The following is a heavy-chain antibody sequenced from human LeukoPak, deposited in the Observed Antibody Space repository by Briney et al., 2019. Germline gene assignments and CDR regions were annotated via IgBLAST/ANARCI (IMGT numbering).Heavy chain of an antibody. Sequence: GGSLRLSCAASGFTFSYYTMHWDRQAPGKGLEWVAVISYDGSNKYYADSVKGRFTISRDNSKNTLYLQMNSLRAEDTAVYYCARVLNYYDSSGYYFSYWGQGTLVTVSS. CDR2: ISYDGSNK. V-gene: IGHV3-30-3*01. CDR1: GFTFSYYT. CDR3: ARVLNYYDSSGYYFSY. J-gene: IGHJ4*02. D-gene: IGHD3-22*01.